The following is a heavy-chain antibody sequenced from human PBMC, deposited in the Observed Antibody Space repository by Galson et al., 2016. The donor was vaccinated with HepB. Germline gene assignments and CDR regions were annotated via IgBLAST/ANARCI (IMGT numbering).Heavy chain of an antibody. CDR3: SGHGGGSA. CDR2: IVRGGNT. V-gene: IGHV3-23*01. Sequence: SLRLSCAVSGFTLVGNGFSWVRQAPGKGLEWVSDIVRGGNTFYTDSVKGRFTVSQDISKNTLYLQMNSLRVEDTAIYYCSGHGGGSAWGQGTLVTVSS. D-gene: IGHD1-26*01. J-gene: IGHJ4*02. CDR1: GFTLVGNG.